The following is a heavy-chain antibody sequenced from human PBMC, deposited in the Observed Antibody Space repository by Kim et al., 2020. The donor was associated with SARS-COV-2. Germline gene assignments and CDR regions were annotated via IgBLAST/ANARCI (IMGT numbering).Heavy chain of an antibody. Sequence: SETLSLTCTVSGGSISSSSYYWGWIRQPPGKGLEWIGSIYYSGSTYYNPSLKSRVTISVDTSKNQFSLKLSSVTAADTAVYYCARFWGYCSGGSCSINW. J-gene: IGHJ5*01. CDR2: IYYSGST. V-gene: IGHV4-39*01. CDR3: ARFWGYCSGGSCSINW. D-gene: IGHD2-15*01. CDR1: GGSISSSSYY.